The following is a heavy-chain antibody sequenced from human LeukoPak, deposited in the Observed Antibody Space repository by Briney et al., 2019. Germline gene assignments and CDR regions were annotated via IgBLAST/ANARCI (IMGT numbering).Heavy chain of an antibody. Sequence: GGSLRLSCAASGFTFSSYGMHWVRQAPGKGLEWVAVIWYDGSNKYYADSVKGRFIISRDNSKNMVFLQMDSLRAEDTALYYCAKVGVELHYYYYMDVWGRGTTVSVSS. D-gene: IGHD3-3*01. CDR2: IWYDGSNK. CDR3: AKVGVELHYYYYMDV. CDR1: GFTFSSYG. V-gene: IGHV3-33*06. J-gene: IGHJ6*03.